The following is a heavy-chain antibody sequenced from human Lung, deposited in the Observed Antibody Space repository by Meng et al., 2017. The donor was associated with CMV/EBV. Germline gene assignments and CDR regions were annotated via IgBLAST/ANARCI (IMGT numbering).Heavy chain of an antibody. Sequence: HSTLKESGPPLVKPTQTLTLTCTFSGFPLSTSEVGVGWIRQPPGKALEWLAVIYWDDDKRYSPSLKSRLTITKDTSKNQVVLTLTNMDPVDTATYYCALFTGSWFDPWGQGTLVTVSS. CDR3: ALFTGSWFDP. D-gene: IGHD1-14*01. CDR1: GFPLSTSEVG. CDR2: IYWDDDK. J-gene: IGHJ5*02. V-gene: IGHV2-5*02.